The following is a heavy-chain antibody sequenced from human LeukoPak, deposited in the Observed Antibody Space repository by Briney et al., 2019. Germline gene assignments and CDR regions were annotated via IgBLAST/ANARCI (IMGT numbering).Heavy chain of an antibody. CDR2: IFWNDGT. V-gene: IGHV2-5*01. D-gene: IGHD3/OR15-3a*01. Sequence: ESGPTLVNPTQTLTLTCTFSGFLLSTSGVGVGWIRHPPGKALEWLALIFWNDGTRYSPSLQNRLTITKEPSKNQVVLTMTNMDPVDTATYYCARTVSDLGFDYWGQGTLVTVSS. CDR3: ARTVSDLGFDY. CDR1: GFLLSTSGVG. J-gene: IGHJ4*02.